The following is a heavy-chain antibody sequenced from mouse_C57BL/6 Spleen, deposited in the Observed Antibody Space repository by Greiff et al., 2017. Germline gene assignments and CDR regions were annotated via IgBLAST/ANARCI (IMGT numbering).Heavy chain of an antibody. CDR2: IDPETGGT. J-gene: IGHJ4*01. V-gene: IGHV1-15*01. Sequence: VKLQQSGAELVRPGASVTLSCKASGYTFTDYEMSWVKQTPVHGLEWIGAIDPETGGTDYNQKFKGQAILTADKSSSTAYMELRSLTSEDSAVYYYTRVYRNDGAMDDWGQGTSVTVSA. D-gene: IGHD2-14*01. CDR3: TRVYRNDGAMDD. CDR1: GYTFTDYE.